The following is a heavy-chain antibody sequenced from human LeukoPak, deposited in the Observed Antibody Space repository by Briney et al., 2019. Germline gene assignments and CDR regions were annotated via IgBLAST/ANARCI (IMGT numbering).Heavy chain of an antibody. CDR3: ARDGLAAATLHWCFDL. CDR2: ISSSSSYI. J-gene: IGHJ2*01. CDR1: GFTFSSYS. Sequence: GGSLRLSCAASGFTFSSYSMNWVRQAPGKGLEWVSSISSSSSYIYYADSVKGRFTISRDNARNSLYLQMNSLRAEDTAVDYCARDGLAAATLHWCFDLWGRGTLVTVSS. D-gene: IGHD2-15*01. V-gene: IGHV3-21*01.